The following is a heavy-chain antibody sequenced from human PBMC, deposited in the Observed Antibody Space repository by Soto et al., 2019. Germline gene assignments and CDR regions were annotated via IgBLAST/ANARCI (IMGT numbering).Heavy chain of an antibody. CDR3: ARGVTGRTYGMDV. CDR2: IYHSGST. CDR1: GGSISSGDYS. V-gene: IGHV4-30-2*01. Sequence: SQTLSLTCAVSGGSISSGDYSWSWIRQPPGKGLEWIGYIYHSGSTHYNPSLKSRVTISVHRSKNQLSLKLNFVTAADTAVYYCARGVTGRTYGMDVWGQGTTVTVSS. D-gene: IGHD1-20*01. J-gene: IGHJ6*02.